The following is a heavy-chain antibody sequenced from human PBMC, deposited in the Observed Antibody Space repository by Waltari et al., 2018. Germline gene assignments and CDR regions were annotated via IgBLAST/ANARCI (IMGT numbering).Heavy chain of an antibody. CDR3: ARGGLAGATPDY. V-gene: IGHV3-74*03. D-gene: IGHD1-26*01. Sequence: EVRLVESGGGLVQPGGSLRLSCAASGFTFTKYWIHWVRHAPGKGLVWVAYVNNEGTHTAYVDAVKGRFTASRDNAKNTLYLQMNSLRVEDTAVYYCARGGLAGATPDYWGQGTLVTVSS. CDR2: VNNEGTHT. J-gene: IGHJ4*02. CDR1: GFTFTKYW.